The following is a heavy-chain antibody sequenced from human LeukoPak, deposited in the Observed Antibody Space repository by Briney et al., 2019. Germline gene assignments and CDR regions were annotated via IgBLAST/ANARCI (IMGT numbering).Heavy chain of an antibody. D-gene: IGHD4-11*01. CDR2: IYHTGST. J-gene: IGHJ4*02. Sequence: SETLSLTCAVSQDSISSTNWCHRVRQPPGKGLEWIGEIYHTGSTNNNPSLTSRVTISVDKSKNQFSLKLSSVTAADTAGYCCTRGQVTTGRSSIDNSGQGNLVTVSS. V-gene: IGHV4-4*01. CDR1: QDSISSTNW. CDR3: TRGQVTTGRSSIDN.